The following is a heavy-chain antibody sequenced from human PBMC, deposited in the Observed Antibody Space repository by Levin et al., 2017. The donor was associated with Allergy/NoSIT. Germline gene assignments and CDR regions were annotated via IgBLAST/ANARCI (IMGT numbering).Heavy chain of an antibody. CDR3: ARDWYVAVDPTYGMDV. V-gene: IGHV3-21*01. D-gene: IGHD6-19*01. Sequence: GGSLRLSCAASGFTFSSYSMNWVRQAPGKGLEWVSSISSSSSYIYYADSVKGRFTISRDNAKNSLYLQMNSLRAEDTAVYYCARDWYVAVDPTYGMDVWGQGTTVTVSS. CDR1: GFTFSSYS. J-gene: IGHJ6*02. CDR2: ISSSSSYI.